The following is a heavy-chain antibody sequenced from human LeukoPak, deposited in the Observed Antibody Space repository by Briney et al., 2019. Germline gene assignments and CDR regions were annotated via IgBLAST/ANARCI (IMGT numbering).Heavy chain of an antibody. V-gene: IGHV3-9*01. D-gene: IGHD6-6*01. CDR2: INWNSDSI. CDR3: AKDRDSSSSPGLVDY. Sequence: GGSLRLSCAVSGFTFDDYAMDWVRQVPGKGLEWVSGINWNSDSIGYADSVKGRFTTSRDNAKNSLYLQMNSLRAEDTALYYCAKDRDSSSSPGLVDYWGQGTLVTVSS. CDR1: GFTFDDYA. J-gene: IGHJ4*02.